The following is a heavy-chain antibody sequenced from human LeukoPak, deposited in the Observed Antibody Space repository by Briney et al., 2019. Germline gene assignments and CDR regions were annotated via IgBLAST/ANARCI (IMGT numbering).Heavy chain of an antibody. V-gene: IGHV3-23*01. Sequence: GGSLRLSCAASRFTFTNYAMSWVRQAPGKGLKWVSSISVGGGATYYADSVKGRFTISRDNSKNTLYLQMNSLRAEDTAVYYCAKPHATLGALDAFDIWGRGTMVTVSS. CDR3: AKPHATLGALDAFDI. D-gene: IGHD3-16*01. CDR2: ISVGGGAT. CDR1: RFTFTNYA. J-gene: IGHJ3*02.